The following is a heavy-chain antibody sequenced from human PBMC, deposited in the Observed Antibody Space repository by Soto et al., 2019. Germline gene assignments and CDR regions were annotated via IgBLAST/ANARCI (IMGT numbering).Heavy chain of an antibody. J-gene: IGHJ6*02. D-gene: IGHD4-4*01. Sequence: QVQVVQSGAEVKESGSSVKVSCKASGGTFSTFGISWVRQAPGQGLEWMGGIIPIFGTPNYAQKFQGSVTITADASTRTVFMELSSLRSEDTAVYYCARSLQNYYYHMGVWGQGTTVTVSS. CDR1: GGTFSTFG. V-gene: IGHV1-69*01. CDR2: IIPIFGTP. CDR3: ARSLQNYYYHMGV.